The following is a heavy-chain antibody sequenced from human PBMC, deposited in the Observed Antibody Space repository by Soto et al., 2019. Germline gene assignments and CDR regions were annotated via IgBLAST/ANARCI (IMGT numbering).Heavy chain of an antibody. CDR2: INHSGST. CDR1: GGSFSGYY. CDR3: ARATIDSSYGMDV. J-gene: IGHJ6*02. D-gene: IGHD6-13*01. V-gene: IGHV4-34*01. Sequence: PSETLSLTCAVYGGSFSGYYWSWIRQPPGKGLEWIGEINHSGSTNYNPSLKSRVTISVDTSKNQFSLKLSSVTAVDTAVYYCARATIDSSYGMDVWGQGTTVTVSS.